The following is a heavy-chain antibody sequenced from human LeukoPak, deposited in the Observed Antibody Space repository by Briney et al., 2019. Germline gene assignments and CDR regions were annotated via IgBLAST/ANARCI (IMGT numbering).Heavy chain of an antibody. D-gene: IGHD1-26*01. CDR3: ARDREVGRDNAISWFDP. CDR2: ICATGSS. V-gene: IGHV4-4*07. Sequence: ETLSLTCTVSGGSISNYCWSWIRQPAGNGLEWIGRICATGSSNYNPFLKSRVTMSVDTSKKQFSLKLSSVTAADTAVYYCARDREVGRDNAISWFDPWGQGILVTVSS. J-gene: IGHJ5*02. CDR1: GGSISNYC.